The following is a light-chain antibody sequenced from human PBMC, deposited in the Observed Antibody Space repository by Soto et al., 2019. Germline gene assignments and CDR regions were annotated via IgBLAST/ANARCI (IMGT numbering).Light chain of an antibody. V-gene: IGKV1-27*01. Sequence: DIQMTQSPSSLSASVGDRVAITCRASQGISNYLAWYQQKPGKVPKLLIYAASTLQSGVPSRFSGSGSGTEFTLTIRSLQPEDVATYYCQKYNSAPSTFGPGTKVDIK. J-gene: IGKJ3*01. CDR3: QKYNSAPST. CDR2: AAS. CDR1: QGISNY.